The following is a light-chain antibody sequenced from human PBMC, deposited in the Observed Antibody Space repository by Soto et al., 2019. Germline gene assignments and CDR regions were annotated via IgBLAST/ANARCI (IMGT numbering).Light chain of an antibody. CDR1: QNIDSY. V-gene: IGKV1-5*01. Sequence: DIQMTQSPSSLSASVGDRVTITCRASQNIDSYLNWYQQRPGKAPKLLIHDASSLQSGVPSRFSGSGSGTEFTLTITSLQADDFATYYCQQYDIHSTFGQGT. CDR2: DAS. CDR3: QQYDIHST. J-gene: IGKJ2*01.